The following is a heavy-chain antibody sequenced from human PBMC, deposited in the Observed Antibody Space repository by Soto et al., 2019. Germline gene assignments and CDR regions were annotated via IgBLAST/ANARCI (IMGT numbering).Heavy chain of an antibody. V-gene: IGHV2-5*02. CDR3: AHSMMFYDILTTFFDY. CDR1: GFSLRTTGVG. J-gene: IGHJ4*02. D-gene: IGHD3-9*01. CDR2: IYWDDDK. Sequence: QITLKETGPTLVHPTQTLTLTCTFAGFSLRTTGVGVGWIRQPPGKAPEWLALIYWDDDKRYSTSLGSRLTITKDTSKNQVVLTMTNMDPVDTATYYCAHSMMFYDILTTFFDYWGQGTLVTVTA.